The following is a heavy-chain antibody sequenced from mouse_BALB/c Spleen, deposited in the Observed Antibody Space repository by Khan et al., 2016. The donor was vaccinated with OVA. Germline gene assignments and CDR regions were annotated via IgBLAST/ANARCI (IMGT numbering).Heavy chain of an antibody. V-gene: IGHV5-15*02. D-gene: IGHD1-2*01. J-gene: IGHJ3*01. Sequence: EVELVESGGGLVQPGGSRKLSCAASGFTFSDYGMAWVRQAPGKGPEWVAFISDLAYTFYYADTVTGRFTLSRENAKNTLYREMSSLRAEDTAMYYCARGGGTAPFAYWGQGTLVTVSA. CDR3: ARGGGTAPFAY. CDR2: ISDLAYTF. CDR1: GFTFSDYG.